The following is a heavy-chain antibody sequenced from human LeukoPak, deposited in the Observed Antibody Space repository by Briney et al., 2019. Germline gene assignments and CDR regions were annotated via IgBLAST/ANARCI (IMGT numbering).Heavy chain of an antibody. CDR2: ISASGHYI. V-gene: IGHV3-23*01. Sequence: GGSLRLSCEASGFTFGSFAMSWVRQAPGKGLEGLSGISASGHYIYNADSVKGRFTISRDNSKNTLYIEMNSLRAEDTAVYYCARDGSWGDYQFYFYMDVWGKGTTVTVSS. D-gene: IGHD2-2*01. CDR1: GFTFGSFA. CDR3: ARDGSWGDYQFYFYMDV. J-gene: IGHJ6*03.